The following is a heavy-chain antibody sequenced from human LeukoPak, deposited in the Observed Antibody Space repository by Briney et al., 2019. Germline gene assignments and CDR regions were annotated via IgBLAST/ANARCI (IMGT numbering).Heavy chain of an antibody. CDR3: ASLSGTFDAFDI. CDR1: GDSVSSNSAA. Sequence: SQTLSLTCAISGDSVSSNSAAWNWIRQSPSRGLEWLGRTYYRSKWYNDYAVSVKSRITINPDTSKNQFSLQPNSVTPEDTAVYYCASLSGTFDAFDIWGQGTMVTVSS. J-gene: IGHJ3*02. V-gene: IGHV6-1*01. D-gene: IGHD3-10*01. CDR2: TYYRSKWYN.